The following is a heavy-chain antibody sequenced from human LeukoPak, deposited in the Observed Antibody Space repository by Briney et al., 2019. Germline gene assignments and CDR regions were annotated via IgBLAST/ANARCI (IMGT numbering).Heavy chain of an antibody. Sequence: GGSLRLSCAASGFPFSSYAMHWVRQAPGKGLEHVSAINNNGDITYYADSLKGRFTISRDNSKNTLYLQMSSLRVEDTAVYYCVKTGAASRDFLDYWGQGTLVTVSS. CDR3: VKTGAASRDFLDY. CDR1: GFPFSSYA. J-gene: IGHJ4*02. D-gene: IGHD6-13*01. V-gene: IGHV3-64*03. CDR2: INNNGDIT.